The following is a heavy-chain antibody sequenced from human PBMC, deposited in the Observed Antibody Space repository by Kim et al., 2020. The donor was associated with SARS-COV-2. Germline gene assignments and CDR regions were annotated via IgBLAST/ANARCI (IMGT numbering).Heavy chain of an antibody. CDR3: ARDGTTRNGGSYSDY. J-gene: IGHJ4*02. CDR2: VNVSNGNR. V-gene: IGHV1-3*01. CDR1: GYTFNRNT. Sequence: ASVTVSCKASGYTFNRNTLHWVRQAPGQALEWVGGVNVSNGNRKYLQKFQDRVIITRDTSATTAYMERRSLTSEDTAVYYCARDGTTRNGGSYSDYWGQGTLVTVSS. D-gene: IGHD1-1*01.